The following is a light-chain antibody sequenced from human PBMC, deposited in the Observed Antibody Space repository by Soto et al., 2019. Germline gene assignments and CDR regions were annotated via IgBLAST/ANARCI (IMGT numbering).Light chain of an antibody. CDR3: QQSYSSPET. J-gene: IGKJ1*01. Sequence: DIQMTQSPSSLSASVGDRVTITCRASQSIDNYLNWYQQKPGKAPNLLIYAPSTLLSGVPSRFSGRGSETHFTLTISSLQPEDFATYYCQQSYSSPETVGQGTKVEIK. CDR1: QSIDNY. CDR2: APS. V-gene: IGKV1-39*01.